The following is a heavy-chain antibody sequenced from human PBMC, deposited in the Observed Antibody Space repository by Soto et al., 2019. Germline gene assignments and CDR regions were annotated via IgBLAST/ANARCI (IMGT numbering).Heavy chain of an antibody. CDR3: ARPVRGSPDDV. CDR1: GFTFSAYW. CDR2: IKTDGSEK. V-gene: IGHV3-7*05. Sequence: EVQLVESGGGLVQPGGSLRLSCEASGFTFSAYWMGWVRQAPGTGLQWVATIKTDGSEKYYVDSVTGRFTISRDNDKNSLYLQLNTLGAEDTGVYYCARPVRGSPDDVWSQGTTVTVSS. D-gene: IGHD3-16*01. J-gene: IGHJ6*02.